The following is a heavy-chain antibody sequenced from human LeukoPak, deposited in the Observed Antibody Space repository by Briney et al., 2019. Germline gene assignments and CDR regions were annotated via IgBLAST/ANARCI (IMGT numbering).Heavy chain of an antibody. V-gene: IGHV4-34*01. CDR3: ARRFPYYYGSGSYYPTMSWFDP. CDR1: GGSFSGYY. Sequence: SETLSLTCAVYGGSFSGYYWSWIRQPPGKGLEWIGEINHSGSTNYNPSLKSRVTISVDTSKNQFSLKLSSVTAADTAVYYCARRFPYYYGSGSYYPTMSWFDPWGQGTLVTVSS. CDR2: INHSGST. D-gene: IGHD3-10*01. J-gene: IGHJ5*02.